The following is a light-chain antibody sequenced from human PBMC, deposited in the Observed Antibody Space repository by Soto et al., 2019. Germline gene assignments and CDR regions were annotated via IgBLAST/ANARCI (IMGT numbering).Light chain of an antibody. CDR3: QQDNNWPPYT. J-gene: IGKJ2*01. Sequence: EIVMTQSPATLSVSPGESATLSCRASQSVNTNLAWYQQKPGRAPRLLIHGASTRSTGIPARFSGSGSGTDFTLNIRSLQSDDCAVYDCQQDNNWPPYTFGQGTKLEIK. CDR1: QSVNTN. CDR2: GAS. V-gene: IGKV3-15*01.